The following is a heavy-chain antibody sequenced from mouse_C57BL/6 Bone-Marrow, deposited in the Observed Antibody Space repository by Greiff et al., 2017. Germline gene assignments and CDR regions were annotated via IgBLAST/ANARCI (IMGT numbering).Heavy chain of an antibody. CDR2: IDPSDSYT. Sequence: QVQLQQSGAELVRPGTSVKLSCKASGYTFTSYWMHWVKQRPGQGLEWIGVIDPSDSYTNYNQKFKGKATLTVDTSSSTAYMQLSSLTSEDSAVYYCARFYDYEFDYWGQDTTLTVSS. D-gene: IGHD2-4*01. J-gene: IGHJ2*01. CDR3: ARFYDYEFDY. CDR1: GYTFTSYW. V-gene: IGHV1-59*01.